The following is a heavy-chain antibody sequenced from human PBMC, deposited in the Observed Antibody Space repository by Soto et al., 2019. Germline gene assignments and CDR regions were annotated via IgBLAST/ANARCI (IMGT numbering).Heavy chain of an antibody. Sequence: GASVKVSCKASGGTFSSYTISWVRQAPGQGLEWMGRIIPILGIANYAQKFQGRVTITADKSTSTAYMELSSLRSEDTAVYYCARESRSGYVEAFDIWGQGTMVTVS. CDR2: IIPILGIA. CDR1: GGTFSSYT. V-gene: IGHV1-69*04. J-gene: IGHJ3*02. D-gene: IGHD3-3*01. CDR3: ARESRSGYVEAFDI.